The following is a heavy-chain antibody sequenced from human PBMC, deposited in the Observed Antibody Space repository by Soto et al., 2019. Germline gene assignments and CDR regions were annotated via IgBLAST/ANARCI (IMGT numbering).Heavy chain of an antibody. Sequence: SETLSLACTVSGDSVCSGSFYWRWMRQPPGKGLEYIGAIYYTGNTYYNPSLKSRVTISVDTSQNQFSLILTSVTAADTALYHCVRLGATARSFYPWGQGILVTVSS. CDR1: GDSVCSGSFY. CDR2: IYYTGNT. J-gene: IGHJ5*02. V-gene: IGHV4-61*01. CDR3: VRLGATARSFYP. D-gene: IGHD1-26*01.